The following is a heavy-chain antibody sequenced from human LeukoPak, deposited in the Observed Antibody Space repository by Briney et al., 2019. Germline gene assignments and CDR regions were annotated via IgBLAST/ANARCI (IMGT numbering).Heavy chain of an antibody. J-gene: IGHJ6*03. Sequence: GGSLRLSCEASGLSIADYTMHWVRQVPGKGLEWVSLISRNGVATKYADSVRGRFIVSRDNSKNSLYLQMNRLRAEDTALYYCARTEPDHYYYMDVWGKGTTVTVSS. V-gene: IGHV3-43*01. CDR1: GLSIADYT. D-gene: IGHD1-14*01. CDR3: ARTEPDHYYYMDV. CDR2: ISRNGVAT.